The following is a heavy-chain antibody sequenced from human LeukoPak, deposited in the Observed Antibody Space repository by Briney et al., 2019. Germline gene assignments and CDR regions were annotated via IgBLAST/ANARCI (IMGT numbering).Heavy chain of an antibody. V-gene: IGHV3-53*01. Sequence: GGSLRLSCAASGFAVNSNYMSWVRQAPGKGLEWVSVIYSGGNTYYADSVKGRFTISRDNAKNTLYLQMNSLRAKDTAVYYCASGYCSGGSCYSVYFQHWGQGTLVTVSS. CDR2: IYSGGNT. CDR3: ASGYCSGGSCYSVYFQH. CDR1: GFAVNSNY. J-gene: IGHJ1*01. D-gene: IGHD2-15*01.